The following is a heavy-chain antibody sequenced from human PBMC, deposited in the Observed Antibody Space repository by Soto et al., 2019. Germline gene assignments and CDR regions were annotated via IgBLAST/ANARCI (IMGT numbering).Heavy chain of an antibody. CDR1: GGSISSSSYY. J-gene: IGHJ5*02. CDR3: ARHETPDYDFWSGYYKPVGWFDP. V-gene: IGHV4-39*01. CDR2: IYYSGST. Sequence: SEALSLTCTVSGGSISSSSYYWGWIRQPPGKGLEWIGSIYYSGSTYYNPSLKSRVTISVDTSKNQFSLKLSSVTAADTAVYYCARHETPDYDFWSGYYKPVGWFDPWGQGTLVTVSS. D-gene: IGHD3-3*01.